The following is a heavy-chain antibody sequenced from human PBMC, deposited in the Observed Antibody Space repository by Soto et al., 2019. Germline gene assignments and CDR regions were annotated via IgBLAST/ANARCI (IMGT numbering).Heavy chain of an antibody. Sequence: QVQLVQSGGEEKKPGASVKVSCKASGYDFIGHGISWVRQARGQGLEWMGWINSYNGDTKYARKYQDRITLTKDKSTRTVYMELTSLRSDDTAVYYCARDQLLKVPAVVGDKFDSCGQGTLVTVSS. J-gene: IGHJ5*01. CDR3: ARDQLLKVPAVVGDKFDS. CDR2: INSYNGDT. V-gene: IGHV1-18*04. CDR1: GYDFIGHG. D-gene: IGHD3-16*01.